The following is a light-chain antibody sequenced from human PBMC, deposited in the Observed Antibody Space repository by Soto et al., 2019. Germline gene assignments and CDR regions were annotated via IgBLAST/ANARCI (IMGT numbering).Light chain of an antibody. V-gene: IGKV2-30*01. CDR3: VQGTHWPPGT. Sequence: DVVMTQSPLSLPVTLGQPASISCRSSRSLMYSDGISYLSWFQQRPGQSPRRLIYKVSNRDSWGPDRCSGSGSGPDVTLKISGVEADDVGVYFCVQGTHWPPGTLGQGTKREI. CDR1: RSLMYSDGISY. J-gene: IGKJ2*01. CDR2: KVS.